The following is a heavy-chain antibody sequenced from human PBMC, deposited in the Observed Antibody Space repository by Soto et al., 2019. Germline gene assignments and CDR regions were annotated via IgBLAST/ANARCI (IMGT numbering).Heavy chain of an antibody. Sequence: SETLSLTXTVSGGSISSYYWSWIRQPPGKGLEWIGYIYYSGSTSYNPSLKSRVTISVDTSKNQFSLKLSSVTAADTAVYYCARQMEQATTSYYYYGMDVWGQGTTVTVSS. J-gene: IGHJ6*02. V-gene: IGHV4-59*01. CDR2: IYYSGST. CDR1: GGSISSYY. D-gene: IGHD1-1*01. CDR3: ARQMEQATTSYYYYGMDV.